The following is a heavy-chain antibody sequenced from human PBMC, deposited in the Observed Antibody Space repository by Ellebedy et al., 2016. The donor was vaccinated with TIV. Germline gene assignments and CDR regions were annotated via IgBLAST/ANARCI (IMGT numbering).Heavy chain of an antibody. V-gene: IGHV3-15*01. CDR3: TTDYVYYDFWSGYSVGY. CDR1: GFTFSNAW. CDR2: IKSKTDGGTT. Sequence: GGSLRLXXAASGFTFSNAWMSWVRQAPGKGLEWVGRIKSKTDGGTTDYAAPVKGRFTTSRDDSKNTLYLQMNSLKTEDTAVYYCTTDYVYYDFWSGYSVGYWGQGTLVTVSS. J-gene: IGHJ4*02. D-gene: IGHD3-3*01.